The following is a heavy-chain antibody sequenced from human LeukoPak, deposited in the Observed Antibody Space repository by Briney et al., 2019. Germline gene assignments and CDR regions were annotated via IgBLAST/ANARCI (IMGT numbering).Heavy chain of an antibody. CDR2: INWNGGST. Sequence: GESLRLSCAASGFTFSIYAMNWVRQVPGKGLEWVSGINWNGGSTGYADSVKGRFTISRDNAKNTLYLQMNSLRAEDTAVYYCVRVGASVGAIDYWGQGTLVTVSS. J-gene: IGHJ4*02. CDR1: GFTFSIYA. D-gene: IGHD1-26*01. CDR3: VRVGASVGAIDY. V-gene: IGHV3-20*04.